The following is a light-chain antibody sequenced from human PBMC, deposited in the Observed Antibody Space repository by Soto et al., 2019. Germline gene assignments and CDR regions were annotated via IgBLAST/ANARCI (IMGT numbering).Light chain of an antibody. Sequence: QSALTQPASVSGSPGQSITISCTGTSSDIGGYNFVSWYQQYPGKAPQLIIYDVSRRPSGVPNRFSGSKSGNTASLTISGLQAEDEADYYCNSYTHTNLHVVFGGGTKLTVL. CDR2: DVS. V-gene: IGLV2-14*01. J-gene: IGLJ2*01. CDR1: SSDIGGYNF. CDR3: NSYTHTNLHVV.